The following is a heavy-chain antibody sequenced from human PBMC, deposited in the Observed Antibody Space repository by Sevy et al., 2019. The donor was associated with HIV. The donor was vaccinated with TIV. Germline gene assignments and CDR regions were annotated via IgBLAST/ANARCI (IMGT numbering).Heavy chain of an antibody. V-gene: IGHV3-48*02. CDR2: ISGGSRTI. CDR1: EFTFSSHS. J-gene: IGHJ6*02. CDR3: ARDGQKGYDMDV. Sequence: GESLKISCAASEFTFSSHSMNWVRQAPGKGLEWGSYISGGSRTIYYADSVKGRFTISRDNARNSLFLQMNSLRDEDTAVYYCARDGQKGYDMDVWGQGTTVTVSS.